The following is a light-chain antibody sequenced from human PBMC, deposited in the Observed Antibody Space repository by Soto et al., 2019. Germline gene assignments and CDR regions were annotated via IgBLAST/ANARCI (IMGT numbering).Light chain of an antibody. CDR3: MQALQFPYT. CDR1: QSLLHSNGYKY. Sequence: DIVMTQSPLSLPVTPGEPASISCRSSQSLLHSNGYKYLDWYLQKPGQSPQLLISLGSNRASGVPDRFGGSGSGTDFTLKISRVEAEDVGVYYCMQALQFPYTFGQGTKLEIK. CDR2: LGS. J-gene: IGKJ2*01. V-gene: IGKV2-28*01.